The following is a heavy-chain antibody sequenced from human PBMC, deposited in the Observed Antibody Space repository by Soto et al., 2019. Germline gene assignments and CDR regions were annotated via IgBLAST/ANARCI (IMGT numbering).Heavy chain of an antibody. CDR3: ARDPRVYYDSSGYYWVY. D-gene: IGHD3-22*01. Sequence: QVQLVQSGAEVKKPGASVKVSCKASGYTFSSYAISWVRQAPGQGLEWMGWIRAYNGNTNYAQNFQGRVTMTTDTSTSTAYMELRSLRSDDTAVYYCARDPRVYYDSSGYYWVYWGQGTLVTVSS. V-gene: IGHV1-18*01. J-gene: IGHJ4*02. CDR1: GYTFSSYA. CDR2: IRAYNGNT.